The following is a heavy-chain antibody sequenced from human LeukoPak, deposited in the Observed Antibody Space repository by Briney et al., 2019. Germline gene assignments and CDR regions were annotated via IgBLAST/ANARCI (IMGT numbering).Heavy chain of an antibody. J-gene: IGHJ4*02. Sequence: PGGSLRLPCAASGFTFSSYSMNWVRQAPGKGLEWVSYISSSSSTIYYADSVKGRFTISRDNAKNSLYLQMNSLRAEDTAVYYCARATRYYFDYWGRGTLVTVSS. CDR3: ARATRYYFDY. CDR1: GFTFSSYS. CDR2: ISSSSSTI. D-gene: IGHD5-24*01. V-gene: IGHV3-48*01.